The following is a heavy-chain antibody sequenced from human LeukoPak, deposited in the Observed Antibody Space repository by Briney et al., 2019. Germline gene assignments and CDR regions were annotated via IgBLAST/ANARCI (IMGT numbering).Heavy chain of an antibody. Sequence: GGSLRLSCAASGFTFSSFDMNWVRQAPGKGLEWVSSISTSSRYIYYRDSVKGRFTISRDDAKNSLYLQMNSLRVEDTAVYYCSRADCSGSTCYLRRSWFDPWGQGTLVTVSS. CDR3: SRADCSGSTCYLRRSWFDP. J-gene: IGHJ5*02. V-gene: IGHV3-21*01. D-gene: IGHD2-2*01. CDR1: GFTFSSFD. CDR2: ISTSSRYI.